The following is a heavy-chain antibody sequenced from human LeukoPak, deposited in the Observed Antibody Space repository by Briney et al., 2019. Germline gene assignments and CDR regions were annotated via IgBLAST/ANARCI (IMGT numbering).Heavy chain of an antibody. Sequence: SETLSLTCTVSGGSISSSSYYWGWIRQPPGKGLEWIGSIYYSGSTYYNPSLKSRVTISVDTSKNQFSLKLSSVTAADTAVYYCARFGLDYYGSVFDYWGQGTLVTVSS. D-gene: IGHD3-10*01. J-gene: IGHJ4*02. CDR3: ARFGLDYYGSVFDY. CDR2: IYYSGST. CDR1: GGSISSSSYY. V-gene: IGHV4-39*07.